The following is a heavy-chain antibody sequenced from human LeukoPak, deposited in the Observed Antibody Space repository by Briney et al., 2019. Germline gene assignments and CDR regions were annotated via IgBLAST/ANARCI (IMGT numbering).Heavy chain of an antibody. CDR1: GFTFSSYV. V-gene: IGHV3-30*02. Sequence: PGGSLRLSCAASGFTFSSYVMHWVRQAPGKGLEWVAFIRYDGSYKYYADSVKGRFTISRDDSKGIAYLQMNSLKTEDTAVYYCTRDQTPYYWGQGTLVTVSS. J-gene: IGHJ4*02. CDR3: TRDQTPYY. CDR2: IRYDGSYK.